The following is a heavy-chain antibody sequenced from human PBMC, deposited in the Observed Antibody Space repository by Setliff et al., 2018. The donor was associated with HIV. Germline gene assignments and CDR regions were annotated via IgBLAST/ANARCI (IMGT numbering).Heavy chain of an antibody. CDR3: ARYKWNNWIFGWFDP. D-gene: IGHD1-20*01. V-gene: IGHV3-21*05. J-gene: IGHJ5*02. Sequence: GGSLRLSCAASGSGFTFSSYAMSWVRQAPGKGLEWVSYISGGSTSHMNYADSVKGQFTISRDNAKNSLYLQMNSLRAEDTAVYYCARYKWNNWIFGWFDPWGQGTQVTVSS. CDR1: GSGFTFSSYA. CDR2: ISGGSTSHM.